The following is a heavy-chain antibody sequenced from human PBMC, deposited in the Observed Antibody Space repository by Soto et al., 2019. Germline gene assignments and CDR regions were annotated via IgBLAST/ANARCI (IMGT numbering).Heavy chain of an antibody. CDR1: GGSFTSNNW. CDR3: ASRDPGTSVDY. CDR2: IYRTGST. J-gene: IGHJ4*02. V-gene: IGHV4-4*02. Sequence: PSEALSLTCAVSGGSFTSNNWWTWVRQPPGQGLEWIGEIYRTGSTNYNPSLKSRVTISLDKSENQFSLKVTSLTAADTAVYYCASRDPGTSVDYWGQGTLVTVSS. D-gene: IGHD1-7*01.